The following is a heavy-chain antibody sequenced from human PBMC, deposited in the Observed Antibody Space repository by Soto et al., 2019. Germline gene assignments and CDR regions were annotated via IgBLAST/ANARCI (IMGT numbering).Heavy chain of an antibody. CDR1: GFIFSSYW. D-gene: IGHD3-3*01. V-gene: IGHV3-7*01. CDR3: ARTIFGVVTHWADMDV. Sequence: EVQLVESGGGLVQPGGSLRLSCAASGFIFSSYWMSWVRQAPEKGLEWVANIKNDGNDLYFVDSVKGRFTISRDNAKNSLYLDMGSLGAEDTGVYCRARTIFGVVTHWADMDVRGKGTT. J-gene: IGHJ6*03. CDR2: IKNDGNDL.